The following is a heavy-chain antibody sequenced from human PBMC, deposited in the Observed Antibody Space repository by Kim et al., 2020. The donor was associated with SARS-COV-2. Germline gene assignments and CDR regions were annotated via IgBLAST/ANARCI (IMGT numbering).Heavy chain of an antibody. J-gene: IGHJ5*02. CDR2: INTNTGNP. V-gene: IGHV7-4-1*02. CDR3: AREDSITIFGVVIIRNWFDP. CDR1: GYTFTSYA. Sequence: ASVKVSCKASGYTFTSYAMNWVRQAPGQGLEWMGWINTNTGNPTYAQGFTGRLVFSLDTSVSTAYLQISSLKAEDTAVYYCAREDSITIFGVVIIRNWFDPWGQGTLVTVSS. D-gene: IGHD3-3*01.